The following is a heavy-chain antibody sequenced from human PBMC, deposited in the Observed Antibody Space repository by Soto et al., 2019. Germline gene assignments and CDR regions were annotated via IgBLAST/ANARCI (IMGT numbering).Heavy chain of an antibody. CDR1: GYTFTSFG. D-gene: IGHD6-19*01. CDR2: ISAYTGDT. Sequence: ASVKVSCKASGYTFTSFGISWVRQAPGQGLEWMGWISAYTGDTNYAQNLRGRVTLTTDTSTSTAYMELRSLISDDTAVYYCARKGTGWYYFDYWGQGTLVTVSS. CDR3: ARKGTGWYYFDY. V-gene: IGHV1-18*01. J-gene: IGHJ4*02.